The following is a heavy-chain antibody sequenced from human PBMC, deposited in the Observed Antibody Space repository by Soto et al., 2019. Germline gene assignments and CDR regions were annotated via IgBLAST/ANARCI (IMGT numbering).Heavy chain of an antibody. CDR3: ARDRLDYGGNHVGLFDY. CDR2: IYYSGST. D-gene: IGHD4-17*01. CDR1: GGSISSGGYY. J-gene: IGHJ4*02. Sequence: QVQLQESGPGLVKPSQTLSLTCTVSGGSISSGGYYWSWIRQHPGKGLEWIGYIYYSGSTYYNPSLKSRVTISVDTSKNQFSLKLSSVTAADTAVYYCARDRLDYGGNHVGLFDYWGQGTLVTVSS. V-gene: IGHV4-31*03.